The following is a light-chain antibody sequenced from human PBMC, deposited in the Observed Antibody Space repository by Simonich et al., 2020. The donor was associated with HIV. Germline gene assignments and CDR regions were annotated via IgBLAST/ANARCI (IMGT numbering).Light chain of an antibody. V-gene: IGKV4-1*01. CDR3: QQYYITPHT. CDR1: QTVLYSSNNKNY. J-gene: IGKJ1*01. Sequence: DIVMTQSPDSLAVSLGERATINCKSSQTVLYSSNNKNYLAWYKQKPGQPPNLLIYWAATRESGVPDRFNGSGSETDFTLTISSLQAEDVAVYYCQQYYITPHTFGQGTKVEIK. CDR2: WAA.